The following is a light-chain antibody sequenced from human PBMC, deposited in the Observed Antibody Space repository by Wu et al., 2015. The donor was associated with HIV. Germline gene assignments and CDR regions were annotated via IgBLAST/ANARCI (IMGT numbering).Light chain of an antibody. V-gene: IGKV1-5*03. J-gene: IGKJ3*01. CDR2: KAS. CDR3: QQYNSYSGGT. CDR1: QSISSW. Sequence: DIQMTQSPSTLSASVGDRVTITCRASQSISSWLAWYQQKPGKAPKLLIYKASSLESGVPSRFSGSGSGTEFTLTISSLQPDDFATYFCQQYNSYSGGTFGPGDQSGYQT.